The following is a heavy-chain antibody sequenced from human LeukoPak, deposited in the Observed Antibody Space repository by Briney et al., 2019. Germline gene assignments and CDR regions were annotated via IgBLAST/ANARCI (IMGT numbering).Heavy chain of an antibody. J-gene: IGHJ4*02. Sequence: PSETLSLTCTVSGGYISSYYWSWIRQPPGKGLEWLGYIFYSGSTSYNPSLNGRVTISIDTSKNQFSLKLSSVTAADTAVYYCATFSAARHNQDYWGQGTLVTVSS. V-gene: IGHV4-59*08. CDR1: GGYISSYY. D-gene: IGHD6-13*01. CDR2: IFYSGST. CDR3: ATFSAARHNQDY.